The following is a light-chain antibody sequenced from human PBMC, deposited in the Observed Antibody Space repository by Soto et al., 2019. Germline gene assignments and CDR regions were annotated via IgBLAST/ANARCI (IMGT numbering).Light chain of an antibody. J-gene: IGLJ3*02. Sequence: QSVLTQPPSVSGAPGQRVTISCTGSYSNIGAGYEVHWYQQIPGTAPKLLISGHNNRPSGVPDRFFGSKSGTSASLTIIGLQAEDEADYYCQSYDSSLSGSVVFGGGTKLTVL. CDR2: GHN. CDR3: QSYDSSLSGSVV. CDR1: YSNIGAGYE. V-gene: IGLV1-40*01.